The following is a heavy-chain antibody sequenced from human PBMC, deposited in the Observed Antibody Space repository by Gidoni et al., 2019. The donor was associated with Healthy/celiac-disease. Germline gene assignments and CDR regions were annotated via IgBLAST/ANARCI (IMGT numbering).Heavy chain of an antibody. CDR2: ISAYNGNT. D-gene: IGHD6-19*01. CDR1: GYTFPSYG. CDR3: ARSLITTVAGRLDDY. V-gene: IGHV1-18*01. Sequence: QVQLGQSGAEVKKPGASVQVSCKASGYTFPSYGISWVRQAPGQGLEWMGWISAYNGNTNYAQKLQGRVTMTTDTSTSTAYMELRSLRSDDTAVYYCARSLITTVAGRLDDYWGQGTLVTVSS. J-gene: IGHJ4*02.